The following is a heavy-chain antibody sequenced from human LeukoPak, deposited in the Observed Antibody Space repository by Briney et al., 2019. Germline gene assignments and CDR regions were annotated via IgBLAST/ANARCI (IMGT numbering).Heavy chain of an antibody. V-gene: IGHV3-74*01. D-gene: IGHD3-10*01. CDR1: GFTFTSYW. CDR2: IKSDGSST. J-gene: IGHJ2*01. CDR3: ARDSGLRAFDL. Sequence: GGSLRLSCEASGFTFTSYWMHWVRQAPGKGLVWVSRIKSDGSSTNYADSVRGRFTISRDNAKSSVSLQMNSLRVDDTAVYYCARDSGLRAFDLWGRGTLVTVSS.